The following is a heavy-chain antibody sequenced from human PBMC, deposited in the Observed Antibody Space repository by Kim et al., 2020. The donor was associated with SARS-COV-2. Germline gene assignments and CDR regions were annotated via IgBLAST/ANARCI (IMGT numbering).Heavy chain of an antibody. CDR3: AKDLGSDYGDRLGY. V-gene: IGHV3-23*01. Sequence: AGSVEGRFTISRDQSRDTVSLQMNSLRADDTALYYCAKDLGSDYGDRLGYWGQGTLVTVSS. D-gene: IGHD4-17*01. J-gene: IGHJ4*02.